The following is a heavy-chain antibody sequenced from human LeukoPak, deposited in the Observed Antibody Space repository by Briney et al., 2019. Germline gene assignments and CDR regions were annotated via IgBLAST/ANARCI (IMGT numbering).Heavy chain of an antibody. CDR1: GFTASNNY. J-gene: IGHJ4*02. CDR2: IYSGGST. CDR3: AKSGLSRFDY. D-gene: IGHD4/OR15-4a*01. V-gene: IGHV3-53*01. Sequence: GGSLRLSCAASGFTASNNYMNWVRQAPGKGLEWVSVIYSGGSTSYADSVKGRFTISRDNSKNTLYLQMNSLRAEDTAIYYCAKSGLSRFDYWGQGTLVTVSS.